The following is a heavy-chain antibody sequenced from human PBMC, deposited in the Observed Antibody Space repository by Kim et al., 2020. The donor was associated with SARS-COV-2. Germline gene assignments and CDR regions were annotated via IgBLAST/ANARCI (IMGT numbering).Heavy chain of an antibody. Sequence: GESLKISCQGSGYSFTNYWIGWVRQMPGKGLEWMGIIYPGDSDTRYSPSFQGQVTISADKSISTAYLQWSSLKASDTAMYYCARLRDSLPDAFDIWGQGTMVTVSS. V-gene: IGHV5-51*01. CDR3: ARLRDSLPDAFDI. J-gene: IGHJ3*02. CDR2: IYPGDSDT. D-gene: IGHD2-21*01. CDR1: GYSFTNYW.